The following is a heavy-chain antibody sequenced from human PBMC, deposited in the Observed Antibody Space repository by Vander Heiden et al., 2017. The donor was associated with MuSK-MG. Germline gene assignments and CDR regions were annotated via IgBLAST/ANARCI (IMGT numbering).Heavy chain of an antibody. CDR2: INHSGST. CDR1: GGSFSGYY. D-gene: IGHD6-13*01. V-gene: IGHV4-34*01. J-gene: IGHJ4*02. Sequence: QVQLQQWGAGLLKPSETLSLTCAVSGGSFSGYYGNGIRQPPGKVLEWIGEINHSGSTNYNPSLKSRVTISVDTSKNQFSLKLSSVTAADTAVYYCARTLKTSIAAAGNDYWGQGTLVTVSS. CDR3: ARTLKTSIAAAGNDY.